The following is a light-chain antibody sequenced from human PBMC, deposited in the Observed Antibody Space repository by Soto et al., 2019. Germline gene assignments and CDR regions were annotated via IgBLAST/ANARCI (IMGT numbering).Light chain of an antibody. Sequence: QSVLTQPPSASGTPGQRVTISCSGSNSNIGNKYVYWYQQLPGTAPKLLMYRNNHRPSGVPDRFSGSKSGTSGCLAISGRRSEDEADYYCAAWDDGVGGPAFGGGTKLTVL. CDR1: NSNIGNKY. J-gene: IGLJ2*01. CDR2: RNN. CDR3: AAWDDGVGGPA. V-gene: IGLV1-47*01.